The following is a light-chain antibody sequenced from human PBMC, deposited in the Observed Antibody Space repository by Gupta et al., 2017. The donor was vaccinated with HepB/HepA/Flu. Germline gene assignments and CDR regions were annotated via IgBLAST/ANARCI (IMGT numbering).Light chain of an antibody. Sequence: QSVLTQPPSVSGAPGQRVTISCTGSSSNIGAGYDVHWYQQLPGTAPKLLIYENTNRPAGVPDRFSGSESGTSASLATTGLQAEDEADYYCQSYDSSLSDVFGTGTKVTVL. V-gene: IGLV1-40*01. CDR2: ENT. CDR1: SSNIGAGYD. CDR3: QSYDSSLSDV. J-gene: IGLJ1*01.